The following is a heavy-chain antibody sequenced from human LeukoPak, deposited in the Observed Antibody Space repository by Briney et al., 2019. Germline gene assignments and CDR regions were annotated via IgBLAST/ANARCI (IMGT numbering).Heavy chain of an antibody. D-gene: IGHD3-22*01. CDR2: ISGSGNNI. CDR1: GFTFSGYG. V-gene: IGHV3-23*01. J-gene: IGHJ4*02. Sequence: GGTLRLSCAASGFTFSGYGMTWVRQAPGKGLEWVSAISGSGNNIYYADSVKGRFTISRDNSKNTLYLQMNSLRAEDTAVYYCAKDRYYDSSGYYNYWGQGTLVTVSS. CDR3: AKDRYYDSSGYYNY.